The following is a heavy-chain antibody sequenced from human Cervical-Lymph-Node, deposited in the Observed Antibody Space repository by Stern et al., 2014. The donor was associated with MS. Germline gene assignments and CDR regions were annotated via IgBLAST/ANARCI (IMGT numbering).Heavy chain of an antibody. D-gene: IGHD6-19*01. CDR3: AKDIAVADPFYFDY. V-gene: IGHV3-23*04. Sequence: EVQLVESGGDLVQPGGSLRLSCAASGFTFSDYAMTWVRQAPGKGLEWVSGISGSGDTTFIPDSLKGRFTIPRDNSKNPLFLQMNSLRVDDTAVYYCAKDIAVADPFYFDYWGQGILVTVSS. J-gene: IGHJ4*02. CDR2: ISGSGDTT. CDR1: GFTFSDYA.